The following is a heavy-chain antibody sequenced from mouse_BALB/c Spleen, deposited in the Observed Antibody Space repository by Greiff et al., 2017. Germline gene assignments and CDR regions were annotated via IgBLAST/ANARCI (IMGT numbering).Heavy chain of an antibody. CDR1: GFTFSSYA. CDR2: ISSGGST. D-gene: IGHD1-1*01. CDR3: ARALGSSRYYFDY. Sequence: EVHLVESGGGLVKPGGSLKLSCAASGFTFSSYAMSWVRQTPEKRLEWVASISSGGSTYYPDSVKGRFTISRDNARNILYLQMSSLRSGDTAMYYCARALGSSRYYFDYWGQGTTLTVSS. J-gene: IGHJ2*01. V-gene: IGHV5-6-5*01.